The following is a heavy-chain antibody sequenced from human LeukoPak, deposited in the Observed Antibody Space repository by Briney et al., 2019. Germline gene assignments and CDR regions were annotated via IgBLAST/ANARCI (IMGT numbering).Heavy chain of an antibody. V-gene: IGHV3-30*04. CDR2: ISFDGSDQ. D-gene: IGHD4-17*01. CDR1: GFTSSGYA. CDR3: ARRGDDYGLNY. J-gene: IGHJ4*02. Sequence: PGGSLRLSCAASGFTSSGYAVHWVRQGPGKGLDWVAVISFDGSDQYYADSVKGRFTISRDNSQNTVSLHMNSLKTEDTAVYFCARRGDDYGLNYWGQGTLVTVSS.